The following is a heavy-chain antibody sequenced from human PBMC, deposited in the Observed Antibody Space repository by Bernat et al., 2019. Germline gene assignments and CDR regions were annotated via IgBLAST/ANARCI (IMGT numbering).Heavy chain of an antibody. J-gene: IGHJ3*02. CDR2: FSGGCDAT. CDR1: GFTLSTYA. Sequence: EVQLLESGGGLVQPGGSLRLSCAASGFTLSTYAMGWVRQAPGKGLEWVSSFSGGCDATYYTDSVKGLFTISRDNSKNTLYMRMNSLRADDTAVYNCAKATSSGLHAFDIWGQGTMVTVPS. CDR3: AKATSSGLHAFDI. D-gene: IGHD6-13*01. V-gene: IGHV3-23*01.